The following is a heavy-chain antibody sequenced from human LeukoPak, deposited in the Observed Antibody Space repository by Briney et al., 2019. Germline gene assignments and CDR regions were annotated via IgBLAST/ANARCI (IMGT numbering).Heavy chain of an antibody. Sequence: PGGSLRLSCAASGFTFSSYAMHWVRQAPGKGLKWVAVISYDGSNKYYADSVKGRFTISRDNSKNTLYLQMNSLRAEDTAVYYCARDMDWDQAVAGDYYFDYWGQGTLVTVSS. CDR3: ARDMDWDQAVAGDYYFDY. J-gene: IGHJ4*02. D-gene: IGHD6-19*01. V-gene: IGHV3-30*04. CDR2: ISYDGSNK. CDR1: GFTFSSYA.